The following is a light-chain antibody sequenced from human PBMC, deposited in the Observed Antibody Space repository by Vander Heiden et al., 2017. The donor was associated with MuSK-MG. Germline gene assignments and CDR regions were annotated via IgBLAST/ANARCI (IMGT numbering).Light chain of an antibody. V-gene: IGKV3D-20*01. CDR3: QQYGSSPWT. CDR2: EAS. CDR1: QSVSSSY. Sequence: EIVLTQSPATLSLSPGESAALSCGASQSVSSSYLAWYQQKPGLAPRLLMYEASRRATGIPDRFSGSGSGTVFTLTISRLEPEDFAVYYCQQYGSSPWTFGQGTKVEIK. J-gene: IGKJ1*01.